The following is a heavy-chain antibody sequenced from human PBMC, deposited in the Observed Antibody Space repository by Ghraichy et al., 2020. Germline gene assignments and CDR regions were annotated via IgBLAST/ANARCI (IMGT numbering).Heavy chain of an antibody. D-gene: IGHD6-6*01. CDR2: ISYDGSNK. J-gene: IGHJ4*02. Sequence: GESLNISCAASGFTFSSYAMHWVRQAPGKGLEWVAVISYDGSNKYYADSVKGRFTISRDNSKNTLYLQMNSLRAEDTAVYYCAKEQLAPLDYWGQGTLVTVSS. CDR3: AKEQLAPLDY. CDR1: GFTFSSYA. V-gene: IGHV3-30-3*02.